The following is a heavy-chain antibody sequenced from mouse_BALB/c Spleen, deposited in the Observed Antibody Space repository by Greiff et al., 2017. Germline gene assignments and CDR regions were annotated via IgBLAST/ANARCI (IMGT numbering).Heavy chain of an antibody. CDR2: INPSTGYT. D-gene: IGHD1-1*01. Sequence: VQLQQSGAELAKPGASVKMSCKASGYTFTSYWMHWVKQRPGQSLEWIGYINPSTGYTEYNQKFKDKATLTADKSSSTAYMQLSSLTSEDSAVYYCARRATVVAKGFDYWGQGTTLTVSS. J-gene: IGHJ2*01. CDR3: ARRATVVAKGFDY. V-gene: IGHV1-7*01. CDR1: GYTFTSYW.